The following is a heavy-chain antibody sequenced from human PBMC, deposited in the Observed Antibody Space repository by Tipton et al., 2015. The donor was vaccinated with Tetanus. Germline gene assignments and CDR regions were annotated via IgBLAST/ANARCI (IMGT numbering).Heavy chain of an antibody. V-gene: IGHV4-59*01. D-gene: IGHD5-12*01. CDR3: ARVGFGYSGYPLYGY. CDR2: VFYSGST. CDR1: GGSISSYY. J-gene: IGHJ4*02. Sequence: SGGSISSYYWSWVRQPPGKGLEWLGYVFYSGSTYYNPSLKSRVTISVDTSKNQFSLKLSSVTAADTAVYYCARVGFGYSGYPLYGYWGQGTLVTVSS.